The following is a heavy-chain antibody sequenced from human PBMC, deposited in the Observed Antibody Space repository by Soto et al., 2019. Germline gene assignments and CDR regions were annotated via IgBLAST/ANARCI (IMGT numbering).Heavy chain of an antibody. V-gene: IGHV4-61*01. Sequence: QVQLQESGPGLVKPSETLSLTCTVSGGSVSSGSYYWSWIRQPPGKGLEWIGYIYYSGSTNYNPSLKSRVTISVDTSKNQFSLKLSSVTAADTAVYYCARERRGDLNWFDPWGQGTLVTVSS. J-gene: IGHJ5*02. CDR2: IYYSGST. CDR1: GGSVSSGSYY. D-gene: IGHD2-21*02. CDR3: ARERRGDLNWFDP.